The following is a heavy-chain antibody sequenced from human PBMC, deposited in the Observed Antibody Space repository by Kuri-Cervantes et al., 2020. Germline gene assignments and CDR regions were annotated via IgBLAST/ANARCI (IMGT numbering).Heavy chain of an antibody. CDR1: GFTFSSYS. CDR3: ARDFSASYYCYYYYGMDV. V-gene: IGHV3-48*01. Sequence: GGSLRLSCAASGFTFSSYSMNWVRQAPGKGLEWVSYISSNSSNIYYADSVKGRFTISRDNAKNSLYLKMNSLRAEDTAVYYCARDFSASYYCYYYYGMDVWGQGTPVTVSS. CDR2: ISSNSSNI. D-gene: IGHD3/OR15-3a*01. J-gene: IGHJ6*02.